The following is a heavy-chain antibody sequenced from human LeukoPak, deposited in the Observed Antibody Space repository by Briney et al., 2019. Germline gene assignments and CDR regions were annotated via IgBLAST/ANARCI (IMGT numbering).Heavy chain of an antibody. D-gene: IGHD6-19*01. CDR2: INSDGSST. CDR1: GFTFSSYW. Sequence: GGSLRLSWAASGFTFSSYWMHWVRQAPGKGLVWVSRINSDGSSTSYADSVKGRLTISRDNAKNTLYLQMNSLRAEDTAVYYCARGIAVASGGDYWGQGTLVTVSS. V-gene: IGHV3-74*01. J-gene: IGHJ4*02. CDR3: ARGIAVASGGDY.